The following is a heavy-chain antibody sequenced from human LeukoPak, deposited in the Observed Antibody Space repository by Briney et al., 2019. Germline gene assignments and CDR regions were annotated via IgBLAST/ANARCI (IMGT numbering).Heavy chain of an antibody. CDR2: IYPGDSDT. Sequence: PGESLKISCKGSGYSFTSYWIGWVRQMPGRGLEWMGIIYPGDSDTRYSPSFQGQVTISADKSISTAYLQWSSLKASDTAMYYCARPINELSAHDAFDIWGQGTMVTVSS. CDR1: GYSFTSYW. CDR3: ARPINELSAHDAFDI. J-gene: IGHJ3*02. V-gene: IGHV5-51*03. D-gene: IGHD3-16*02.